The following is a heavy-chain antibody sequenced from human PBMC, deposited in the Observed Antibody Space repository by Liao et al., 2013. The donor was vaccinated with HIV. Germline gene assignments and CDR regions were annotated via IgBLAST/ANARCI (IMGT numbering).Heavy chain of an antibody. Sequence: QVQLQESGPGLVKPSETLVLTCTVSGGPISSQFWHWIRRPAGKGLEWIGRVFTSGSTNYNPSLKSRVTISIDTSKNKFSLKLNSVTAADTAVYYCAKEHRGSYSFDYWGQGTQVTVSS. J-gene: IGHJ4*02. CDR2: VFTSGST. V-gene: IGHV4-4*07. CDR3: AKEHRGSYSFDY. CDR1: GGPISSQF. D-gene: IGHD1-26*01.